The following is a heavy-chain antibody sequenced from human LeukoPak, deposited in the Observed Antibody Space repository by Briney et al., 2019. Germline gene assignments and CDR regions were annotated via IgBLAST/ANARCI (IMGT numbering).Heavy chain of an antibody. CDR1: GYTFTSYG. D-gene: IGHD6-25*01. Sequence: GASVKVSCKASGYTFTSYGISWVRQAPGQGLEWMGWISAYNGNTNYAQKLQGRVTMTTGTSTGTAHLELRSLRSDGSVLYYCARDSGLYYMDVWGKGTTVSISS. CDR3: ARDSGLYYMDV. V-gene: IGHV1-18*01. J-gene: IGHJ6*03. CDR2: ISAYNGNT.